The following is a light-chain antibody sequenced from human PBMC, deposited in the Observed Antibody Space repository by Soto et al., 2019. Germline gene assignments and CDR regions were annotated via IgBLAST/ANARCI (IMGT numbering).Light chain of an antibody. CDR3: LQDYNYPRT. J-gene: IGKJ1*01. V-gene: IGKV1-5*03. Sequence: DIQMTQSPSTLSGSVGDRVTITCRASQTISSWLAWYQQKPGKAPKLLIYKASTLKSGVPSRFSGSESGTDFTLTISSLQPEDFATYYCLQDYNYPRTFGQGTKVDIK. CDR2: KAS. CDR1: QTISSW.